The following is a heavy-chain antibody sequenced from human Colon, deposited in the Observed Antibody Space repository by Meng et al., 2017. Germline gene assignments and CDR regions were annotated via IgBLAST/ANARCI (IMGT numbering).Heavy chain of an antibody. D-gene: IGHD1-26*01. Sequence: GESLKISCAASGFTFSDHHMDWVRLAPGRGLEWVGRSREKGNSYTTEYAASVKGRFFISRDESSNSLYLQMNSLKTEDTAMYYCARDKRGSYCFANWGQGTLVTVSS. V-gene: IGHV3-72*01. CDR1: GFTFSDHH. J-gene: IGHJ4*02. CDR3: ARDKRGSYCFAN. CDR2: SREKGNSYTT.